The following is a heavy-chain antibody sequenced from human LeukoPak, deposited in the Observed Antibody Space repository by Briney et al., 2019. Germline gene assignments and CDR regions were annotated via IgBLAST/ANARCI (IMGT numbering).Heavy chain of an antibody. CDR1: GGSISSYY. Sequence: SETLSLTCTVSGGSISSYYWSWIRQPPGKGLEWIGYIYYSGSTDYNPSLKSRVTISVDTSKNQFSLKLSSVTAADTAVYYCAGVRPYYDSSGYYFDYWGQGTLVTVSS. J-gene: IGHJ4*02. D-gene: IGHD3-22*01. CDR3: AGVRPYYDSSGYYFDY. CDR2: IYYSGST. V-gene: IGHV4-59*01.